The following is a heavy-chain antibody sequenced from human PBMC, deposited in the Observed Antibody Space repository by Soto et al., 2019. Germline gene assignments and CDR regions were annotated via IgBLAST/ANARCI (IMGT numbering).Heavy chain of an antibody. CDR2: IYYSGST. J-gene: IGHJ5*02. D-gene: IGHD6-13*01. V-gene: IGHV4-59*01. CDR1: GGSISSYY. CDR3: ARDSDGIADNWFDP. Sequence: PSETLSLTCTVSGGSISSYYWSWIRQPPGKGLEWIGYIYYSGSTNYNPSLKSRVTISVDTSKNQFSLKLSSVTAADTAVYYCARDSDGIADNWFDPWGQGTLVTVSS.